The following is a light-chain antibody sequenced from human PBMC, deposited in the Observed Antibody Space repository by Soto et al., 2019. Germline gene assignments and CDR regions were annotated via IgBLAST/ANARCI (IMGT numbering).Light chain of an antibody. CDR1: QTIYTY. Sequence: DIPMTQSPSSLSASVGDRVTITCQTSQTIYTYINWYQQKPGRAPKILIYGASTLQSGVPLRFSGSGSGTDFTLTIRSLEPEDFATYYCQESYSALWGTCGQGTKVEIK. CDR2: GAS. J-gene: IGKJ1*01. CDR3: QESYSALWGT. V-gene: IGKV1-39*01.